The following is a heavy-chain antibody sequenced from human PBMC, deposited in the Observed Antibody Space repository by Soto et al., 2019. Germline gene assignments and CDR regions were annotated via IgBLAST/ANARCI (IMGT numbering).Heavy chain of an antibody. Sequence: ESGGGVVQPGRSLRLSCAASGFTFSSYAMHWVRQAPGKGLEWVAVISYDGSNKYYADSVKGRFTISRDNSKNTLYLQMNSLRAEDTAVYYCARELEVTGKYYGMDVWGQGTTVTVSS. D-gene: IGHD3-10*01. CDR1: GFTFSSYA. J-gene: IGHJ6*02. CDR2: ISYDGSNK. V-gene: IGHV3-30-3*01. CDR3: ARELEVTGKYYGMDV.